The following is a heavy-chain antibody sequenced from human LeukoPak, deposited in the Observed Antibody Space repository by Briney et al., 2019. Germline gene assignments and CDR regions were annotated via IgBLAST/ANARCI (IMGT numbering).Heavy chain of an antibody. CDR3: ARGGTTLGVDY. CDR1: GYTFTSYG. J-gene: IGHJ4*02. CDR2: ISAYNGDT. D-gene: IGHD3-16*01. Sequence: ASVKVSCKASGYTFTSYGISWVRQAPGQGLEWMGWISAYNGDTNYAQKLQGRVTMTTDTSTSTAYMEMRRLRSDATVVYYCARGGTTLGVDYWGQGTLVTVSS. V-gene: IGHV1-18*01.